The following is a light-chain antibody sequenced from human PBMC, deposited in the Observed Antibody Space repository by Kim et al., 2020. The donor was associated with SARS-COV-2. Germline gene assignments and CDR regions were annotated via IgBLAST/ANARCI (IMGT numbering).Light chain of an antibody. J-gene: IGKJ2*01. CDR3: QQSYSSSYT. CDR1: QSITSY. CDR2: AAS. V-gene: IGKV1-39*01. Sequence: DIQMTQSPSSLSASVGDRVTITCRAGQSITSYLNWYQQKPGKAPKLLLYAASTLQSGVPSRFSGSGSGTDFTLTISSLQPEYCAIYYCQQSYSSSYTCGQGTKLEI.